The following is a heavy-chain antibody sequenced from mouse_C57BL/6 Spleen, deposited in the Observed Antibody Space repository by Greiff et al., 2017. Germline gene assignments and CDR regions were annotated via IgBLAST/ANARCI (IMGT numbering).Heavy chain of an antibody. Sequence: VQLQQSGAELVKPGASVKISCKASGYAFSSYWLNWVKQRPGTGLEWIGQIYPGDGDTNYNGKFKGKATLTADKSSSTAYMQLSSLTSEDSAVYFCARGSYSGYFDVWGTGTTVTVSS. CDR1: GYAFSSYW. J-gene: IGHJ1*03. CDR3: ARGSYSGYFDV. D-gene: IGHD2-12*01. V-gene: IGHV1-80*01. CDR2: IYPGDGDT.